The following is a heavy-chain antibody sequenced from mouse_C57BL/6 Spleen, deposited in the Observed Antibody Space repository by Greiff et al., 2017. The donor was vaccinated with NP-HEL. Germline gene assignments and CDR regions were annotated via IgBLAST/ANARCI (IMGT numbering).Heavy chain of an antibody. CDR3: ARLETNYDYFDY. CDR2: IDPSDSET. J-gene: IGHJ2*01. Sequence: QVQLQQSGAELVRPGSSVKLSCKASGYTFTSYWMHWVKQRPIQGLEWIGNIDPSDSETHYNQKFKDKATLTVDKSSSTAYMQLSSLTSEDSAVYYCARLETNYDYFDYWGQGTTLTVSS. V-gene: IGHV1-52*01. D-gene: IGHD2-4*01. CDR1: GYTFTSYW.